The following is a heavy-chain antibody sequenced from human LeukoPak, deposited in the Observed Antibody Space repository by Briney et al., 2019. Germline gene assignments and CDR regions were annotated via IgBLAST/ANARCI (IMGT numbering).Heavy chain of an antibody. CDR3: ASNIVVVPAAIDY. CDR1: GFTFSDYY. J-gene: IGHJ4*02. CDR2: ISSSGSTT. Sequence: PGGSLRLSCAASGFTFSDYYMSWIRQAPGKGLEWVSYISSSGSTTYYVDSVKGRFTISRDNAKNSLYLQMNSLRAEDTAVYYCASNIVVVPAAIDYWGQGTLVTLSS. V-gene: IGHV3-11*01. D-gene: IGHD2-2*01.